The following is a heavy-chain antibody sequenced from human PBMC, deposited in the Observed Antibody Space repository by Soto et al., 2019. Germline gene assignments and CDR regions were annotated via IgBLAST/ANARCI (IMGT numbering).Heavy chain of an antibody. CDR2: IIPIFGTA. V-gene: IGHV1-69*12. Sequence: QVPLVQSGAEVKKPGSSVKVSCKASGGTFSSYAISWVRQAPGQGLEWMGGIIPIFGTANYAQKFQGRVTITADESTSTAYMELSSLRSEDTAVYYCARDSASGYYGDNWFDPWGQGTRVTVSS. D-gene: IGHD3-3*01. CDR3: ARDSASGYYGDNWFDP. J-gene: IGHJ5*02. CDR1: GGTFSSYA.